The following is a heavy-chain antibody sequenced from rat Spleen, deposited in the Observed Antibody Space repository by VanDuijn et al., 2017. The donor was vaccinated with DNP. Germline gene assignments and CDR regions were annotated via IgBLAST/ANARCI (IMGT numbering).Heavy chain of an antibody. CDR3: ARHELSHGPFDY. Sequence: EVQLVESGGGLVQPGRSLKLSCVASGFTFTTYDMAWVRQAPTKGLEWVASINTNNDNTYYGDSVKGRFTVSRDSAKSTLNLQMDSLRSEDTATYYCARHELSHGPFDYWGQGVMVTVSS. CDR2: INTNNDNT. V-gene: IGHV5-25*01. J-gene: IGHJ2*01. CDR1: GFTFTTYD.